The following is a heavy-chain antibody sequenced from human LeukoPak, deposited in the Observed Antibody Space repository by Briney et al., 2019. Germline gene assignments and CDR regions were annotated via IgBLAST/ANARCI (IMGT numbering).Heavy chain of an antibody. CDR3: ARAYYGSGSYDY. D-gene: IGHD3-10*01. V-gene: IGHV3-48*04. CDR1: GFTFSSYS. CDR2: ISSSGSTI. J-gene: IGHJ4*02. Sequence: GGSLRLSCAASGFTFSSYSMNWVRQAPGKGLEWVSYISSSGSTIYYADSVKGRFTISRDNAKNSLYLQMNSLRAEDTAVYYCARAYYGSGSYDYWGQGTLVTVSS.